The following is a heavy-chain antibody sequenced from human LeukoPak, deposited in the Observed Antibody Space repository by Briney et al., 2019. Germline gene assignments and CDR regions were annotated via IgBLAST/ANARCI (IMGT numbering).Heavy chain of an antibody. D-gene: IGHD6-13*01. CDR3: ARYSVSYSSSWHYYFDY. Sequence: ASVKVSCKASGYRLTSYGISWVRQAPGQGLEWMGWISTYNGNTNYAQKFQDRVTMTTDTSTSTAYMEPRSLRSDDTAVYYCARYSVSYSSSWHYYFDYWGQGTLVTVSS. CDR1: GYRLTSYG. J-gene: IGHJ4*02. CDR2: ISTYNGNT. V-gene: IGHV1-18*01.